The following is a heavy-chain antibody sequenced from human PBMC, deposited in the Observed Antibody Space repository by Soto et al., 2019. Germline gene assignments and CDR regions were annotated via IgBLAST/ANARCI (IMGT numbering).Heavy chain of an antibody. J-gene: IGHJ5*02. D-gene: IGHD6-13*01. Sequence: QLQLQESVPGLVKPSETLSLTCNISGGSISSSRSYLAWFRQPPVNELEWIAHIFYAGSTFHNPPLKSRVAVSVDTSKNQCSLKLDSVTAADTAVYYCARQAAAPGIDLWFDPWGQGTLVTVSS. CDR2: IFYAGST. CDR3: ARQAAAPGIDLWFDP. CDR1: GGSISSSRSY. V-gene: IGHV4-39*01.